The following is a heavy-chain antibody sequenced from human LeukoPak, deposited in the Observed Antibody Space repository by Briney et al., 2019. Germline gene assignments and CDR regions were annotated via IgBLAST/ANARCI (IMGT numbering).Heavy chain of an antibody. Sequence: APVTVSCKVSGYTLTELSMHWVRQAPGKGLEWMGGFDPEDGETIYAQKFQGRVTMTEDTSTDTAYMELSSLRSEDTAVYYCATLTMIVVFTDAFDIWGQGTMVTVSS. CDR3: ATLTMIVVFTDAFDI. CDR1: GYTLTELS. D-gene: IGHD3-22*01. CDR2: FDPEDGET. J-gene: IGHJ3*02. V-gene: IGHV1-24*01.